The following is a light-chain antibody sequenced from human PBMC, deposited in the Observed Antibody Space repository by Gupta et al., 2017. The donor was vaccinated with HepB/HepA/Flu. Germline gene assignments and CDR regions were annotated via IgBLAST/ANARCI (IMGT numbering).Light chain of an antibody. Sequence: QSALTQPASVSGSPGQSITISCTGSSSDVGGYNYVSWYQQYPGTAPKLMIYDVSNRPSGVSNRFSGSKSGNTASLTISGLQTEDEADYYCCSYTSGGTQLFGGGIKLTVL. J-gene: IGLJ3*02. CDR3: CSYTSGGTQL. V-gene: IGLV2-14*03. CDR2: DVS. CDR1: SSDVGGYNY.